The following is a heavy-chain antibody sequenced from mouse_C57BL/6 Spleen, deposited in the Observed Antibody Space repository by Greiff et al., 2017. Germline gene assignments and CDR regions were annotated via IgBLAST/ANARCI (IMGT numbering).Heavy chain of an antibody. CDR1: GYTFTEYT. J-gene: IGHJ4*01. Sequence: VKLMESGAELVKPGASVKLSCKASGYTFTEYTIHWVKQRSGQGLEWIGWFYPGSGSIKYNEKFKDKATVTADKSSSTVYMELSRLTSEDSAVYFCARHEEDRDAMDYWGQGTSVTVSS. CDR3: ARHEEDRDAMDY. D-gene: IGHD2-14*01. CDR2: FYPGSGSI. V-gene: IGHV1-62-2*01.